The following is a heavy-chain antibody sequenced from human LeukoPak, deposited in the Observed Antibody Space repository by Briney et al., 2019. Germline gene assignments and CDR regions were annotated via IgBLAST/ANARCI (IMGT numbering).Heavy chain of an antibody. CDR3: AILGGWLDRRWVDY. V-gene: IGHV1-46*01. D-gene: IGHD6-19*01. CDR2: INPCGGST. CDR1: GYTFTSYY. Sequence: AAVKVSCKASGYTFTSYYMHWVRQAPGQGLEWMGVINPCGGSTKLQPKFQGRVTLTSETSTSTVHMELSSLRSEDTAVYYCAILGGWLDRRWVDYWGQGTLVTVSS. J-gene: IGHJ4*02.